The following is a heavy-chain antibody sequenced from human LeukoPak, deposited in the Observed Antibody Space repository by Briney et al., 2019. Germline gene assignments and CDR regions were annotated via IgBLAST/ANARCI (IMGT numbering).Heavy chain of an antibody. V-gene: IGHV3-23*01. Sequence: GGSLRLSCTGSGLTFGDYGLSWVRQAPGKGLEWVSAISGSGGSTYYADSVKGRFTISRDNSKNTLYLQMNSLRAEDTAVYYCAKDPGDGYNYYYFDYWGQGTLVTVSS. CDR2: ISGSGGST. D-gene: IGHD5-24*01. CDR3: AKDPGDGYNYYYFDY. J-gene: IGHJ4*02. CDR1: GLTFGDYG.